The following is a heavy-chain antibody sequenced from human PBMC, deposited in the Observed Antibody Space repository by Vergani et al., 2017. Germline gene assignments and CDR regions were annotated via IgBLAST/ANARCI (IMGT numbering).Heavy chain of an antibody. V-gene: IGHV4-34*01. Sequence: QVQLQQWGGGLLKPSETLSLTCVVNGGSFTSYHWTWIRQSPGEGLAWVGDIEHTGRPDYNPSLKSRLTMSVDKSRNQFSLTINSLTATDTAIYFCARVNTETNGHLYYYYYMDVWVQGTAVTVS. D-gene: IGHD4-11*01. J-gene: IGHJ6*03. CDR1: GGSFTSYH. CDR2: IEHTGRP. CDR3: ARVNTETNGHLYYYYYMDV.